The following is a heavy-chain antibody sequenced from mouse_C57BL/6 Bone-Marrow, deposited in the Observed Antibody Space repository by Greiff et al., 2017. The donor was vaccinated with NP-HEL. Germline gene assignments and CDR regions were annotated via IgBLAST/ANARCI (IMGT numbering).Heavy chain of an antibody. CDR3: ARSGYYGSSSAWFAY. J-gene: IGHJ3*01. CDR2: IDPNSGGT. CDR1: GYTFTSYW. D-gene: IGHD1-1*01. Sequence: QVQLQQPGAELVKPGASVKLSCKASGYTFTSYWMHWVKQRPGRGLEWIGRIDPNSGGTKYNEQFKGKATLTVDKPSSTAYIQLSSLTSEDSAVYYCARSGYYGSSSAWFAYWGQGTLVTVSA. V-gene: IGHV1-72*01.